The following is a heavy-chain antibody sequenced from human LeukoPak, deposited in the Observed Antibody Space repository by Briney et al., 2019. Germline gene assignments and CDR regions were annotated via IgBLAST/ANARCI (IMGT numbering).Heavy chain of an antibody. V-gene: IGHV3-7*01. J-gene: IGHJ6*04. CDR1: GFTFSSYW. CDR2: IKQGGSEK. Sequence: PGGSLRLSCAASGFTFSSYWMSWVRQAPGKGLEWVAKIKQGGSEKYYVVCVKGRFTISRENAKNSLYLQMNSLRAEDTAVYYCAELGITVIGGVWGKGTTVTISS. CDR3: AELGITVIGGV. D-gene: IGHD3-10*02.